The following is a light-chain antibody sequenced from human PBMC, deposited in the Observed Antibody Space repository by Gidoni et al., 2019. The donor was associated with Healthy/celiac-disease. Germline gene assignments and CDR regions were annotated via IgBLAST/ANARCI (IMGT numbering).Light chain of an antibody. CDR1: QSISSY. V-gene: IGKV1-39*01. CDR2: AAS. Sequence: DIHMPQSPSSLSASVGDRVTITCRASQSISSYLNWYQQKPGKAPKLLIYAASSLQSGVPSRFSGSGSGTDFTLTISSLQPEDFATYYCQQSYSTAWTFGQGTKVEIK. J-gene: IGKJ1*01. CDR3: QQSYSTAWT.